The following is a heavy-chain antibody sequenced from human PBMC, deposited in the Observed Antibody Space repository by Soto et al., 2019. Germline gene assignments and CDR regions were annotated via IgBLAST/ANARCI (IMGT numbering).Heavy chain of an antibody. J-gene: IGHJ6*03. Sequence: EVHLVESGGGLVQPGGSLRLSCAASGFTVSSKYMSWVRQAPGKGLEWFSLIQSGGPTYYADSAKGRFTISRDTPENTVHLQRGSLRPEDTTSYYGARVDVLCDGGSCCGVPLGAWGKGTTVTVSS. CDR1: GFTVSSKY. D-gene: IGHD2-15*01. CDR2: IQSGGPT. V-gene: IGHV3-66*01. CDR3: ARVDVLCDGGSCCGVPLGA.